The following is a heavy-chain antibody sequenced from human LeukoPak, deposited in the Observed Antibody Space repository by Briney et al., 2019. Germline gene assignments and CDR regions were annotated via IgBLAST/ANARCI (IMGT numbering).Heavy chain of an antibody. V-gene: IGHV3-74*01. CDR1: GFTFNSYW. Sequence: GGSLRLSCAASGFTFNSYWMHWVRQAPGKGLVWVSRINSDRSSTSYADSVKGRFTISRDNAKNTLYLEMNSLRAEDTAVYYCARAVYDSKDYWGQGTLVTVSS. CDR3: ARAVYDSKDY. J-gene: IGHJ4*02. D-gene: IGHD3-22*01. CDR2: INSDRSST.